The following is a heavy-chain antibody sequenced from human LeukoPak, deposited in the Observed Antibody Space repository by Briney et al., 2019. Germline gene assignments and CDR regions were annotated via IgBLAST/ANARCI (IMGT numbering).Heavy chain of an antibody. V-gene: IGHV4-4*07. J-gene: IGHJ6*03. CDR3: AIDYCSSGSLSYMDV. D-gene: IGHD3-10*01. CDR1: GGPISSYY. CDR2: IYTSGTT. Sequence: SETLSLTCTVSGGPISSYYWSWVRQPAGKGLEWIGRIYTSGTTNYNPSLRSRVTLSVDTSKNQVFLNLSSVTAADTAVYFCAIDYCSSGSLSYMDVGGKGTTATV.